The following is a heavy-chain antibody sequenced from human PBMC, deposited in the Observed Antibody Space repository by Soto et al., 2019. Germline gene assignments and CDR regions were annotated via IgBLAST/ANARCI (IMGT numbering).Heavy chain of an antibody. J-gene: IGHJ4*02. D-gene: IGHD6-6*01. V-gene: IGHV3-23*01. CDR3: AKQLYSSSPNAEFDY. Sequence: EVQLLESGGGLVQPGGSLRLSCAASGFTFSSYAMTWVRQAPGKGLEWVSAISGSGGSTYYADSVKGRFTISRDNSKNTLYLHMNSLRADDTAVYYCAKQLYSSSPNAEFDYWGQGTLVTVSS. CDR1: GFTFSSYA. CDR2: ISGSGGST.